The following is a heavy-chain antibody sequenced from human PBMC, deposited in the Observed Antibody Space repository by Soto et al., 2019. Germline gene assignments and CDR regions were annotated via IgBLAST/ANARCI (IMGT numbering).Heavy chain of an antibody. CDR1: GGTFSSYA. Sequence: QVQLVQSGAEVKKPGSSVKVSCKASGGTFSSYAISWVRQAPGQGLEWMGGIIPIFGTANYAQKFQGRVTITADESTSTAYMELSSLRSEDTAVYYWARRTSPYYYDSSAFDYGGQGTLVTVSS. CDR3: ARRTSPYYYDSSAFDY. J-gene: IGHJ4*02. D-gene: IGHD3-22*01. CDR2: IIPIFGTA. V-gene: IGHV1-69*12.